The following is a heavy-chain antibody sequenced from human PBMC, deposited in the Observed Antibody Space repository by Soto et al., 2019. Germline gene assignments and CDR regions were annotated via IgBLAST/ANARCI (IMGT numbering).Heavy chain of an antibody. Sequence: QVQLVESGGGVVQPGRSLRLSCAASGFTFSSYAVHWVRQAPGKGLEWVAIISYDGSDKYYADSVKGRFTICSDNSKNTRYLQMNSLRAEDTAVYYCARDSYYYNTSGRSGGYFDYWGQGALVTVPA. D-gene: IGHD3-22*01. V-gene: IGHV3-30-3*01. CDR1: GFTFSSYA. CDR2: ISYDGSDK. J-gene: IGHJ4*02. CDR3: ARDSYYYNTSGRSGGYFDY.